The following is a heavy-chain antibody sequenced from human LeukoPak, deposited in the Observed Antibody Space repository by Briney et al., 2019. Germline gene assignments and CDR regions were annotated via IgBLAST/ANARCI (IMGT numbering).Heavy chain of an antibody. V-gene: IGHV1-8*01. CDR3: ATPDYGSGSWIFDY. CDR1: GYTFTSYD. J-gene: IGHJ4*02. D-gene: IGHD3-10*01. Sequence: ASVKVSCKASGYTFTSYDINWVRQATGQGLEWMGWMNPNSGNTGYAQKFQGRVTMTRNTSISTAYMELSSLRSEDTAVYYCATPDYGSGSWIFDYWGQGTLVTVSS. CDR2: MNPNSGNT.